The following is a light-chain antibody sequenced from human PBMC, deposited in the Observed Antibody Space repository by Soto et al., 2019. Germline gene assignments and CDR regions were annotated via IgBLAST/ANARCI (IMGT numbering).Light chain of an antibody. V-gene: IGLV1-40*01. J-gene: IGLJ3*02. CDR1: SSNIGAGYD. CDR2: GNS. Sequence: QSVLPQPPSVSGAPGQRVTISCTGSSSNIGAGYDVHGYQQLPGTAPKLLIYGNSNRPSGVPDRFSGSKSGTSASLAITGLQAEDEADYYCQSYDSSLSGWVFGGGTKLTVL. CDR3: QSYDSSLSGWV.